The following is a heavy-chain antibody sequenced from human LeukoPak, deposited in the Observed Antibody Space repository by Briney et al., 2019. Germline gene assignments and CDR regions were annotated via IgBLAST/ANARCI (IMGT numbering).Heavy chain of an antibody. CDR1: GFTFSSYA. D-gene: IGHD3-22*01. CDR2: ISYDGSNK. Sequence: GGSLRLSCAASGFTFSSYAMHWVRQAPGKGLEWVAVISYDGSNKYYADSVKGRFTISRDNSKNTLYLQMNSLSAEDTAVYYCARGWYYYDSSGYDAFDIWGQGTMVTVSS. V-gene: IGHV3-30*04. CDR3: ARGWYYYDSSGYDAFDI. J-gene: IGHJ3*02.